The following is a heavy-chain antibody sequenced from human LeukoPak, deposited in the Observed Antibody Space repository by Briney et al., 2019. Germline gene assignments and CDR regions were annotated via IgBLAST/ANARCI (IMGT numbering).Heavy chain of an antibody. D-gene: IGHD3-10*01. CDR2: ISYDGSNK. CDR1: GFTFSTYA. CDR3: ARDRYYGSGVYNYFDY. J-gene: IGHJ4*02. Sequence: GGSLRLSCAASGFTFSTYAMHWVRQAPGKGLEWVAVISYDGSNKDYADSVKGRFTISRDNSKNTLYLQVNSLRAEDTAVYYCARDRYYGSGVYNYFDYWGQGTLVTVSP. V-gene: IGHV3-30-3*01.